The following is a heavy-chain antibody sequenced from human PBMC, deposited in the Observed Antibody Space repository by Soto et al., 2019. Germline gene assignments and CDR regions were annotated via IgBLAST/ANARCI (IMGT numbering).Heavy chain of an antibody. J-gene: IGHJ6*02. V-gene: IGHV1-58*02. CDR2: IVVGSGNT. CDR1: GFTFTSSA. CDR3: AALEVGYLFMDV. Sequence: SVKVSCKASGFTFTSSAMQWVRQARGQRLEWIGWIVVGSGNTNYAQKFQERVTITRDMSTSTAYMELSSLRSEDTAVYYCAALEVGYLFMDVWGHGTTVTVSS. D-gene: IGHD6-25*01.